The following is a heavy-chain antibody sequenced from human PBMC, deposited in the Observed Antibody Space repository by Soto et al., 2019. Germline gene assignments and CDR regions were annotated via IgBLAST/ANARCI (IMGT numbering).Heavy chain of an antibody. CDR2: ISGSGGST. J-gene: IGHJ4*02. CDR3: AKDSEIGAYCSGGSCFVIDY. Sequence: GGSLRLSCAASGFTFSSYAMSWVRQAPGKGLEWVSAISGSGGSTYYADSVKGRFTISRDNSKNTLYLQMNSLRAEDTAVYYCAKDSEIGAYCSGGSCFVIDYWGQGTLVTVSS. CDR1: GFTFSSYA. D-gene: IGHD2-15*01. V-gene: IGHV3-23*01.